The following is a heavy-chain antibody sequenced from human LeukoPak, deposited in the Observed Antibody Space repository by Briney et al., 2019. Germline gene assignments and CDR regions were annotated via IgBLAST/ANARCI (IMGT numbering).Heavy chain of an antibody. V-gene: IGHV3-23*01. CDR3: AAVGATKNPNFDY. Sequence: GGSLRLSCVGSGFTFRSHAMSWVRQAPEKGLEFVSGIYENGGTTYYADSVKGRFSISRDNSKNTLYLQMDSLRGEDTAVYYCAAVGATKNPNFDYWGQGTLVTVSS. D-gene: IGHD1-26*01. CDR1: GFTFRSHA. J-gene: IGHJ4*02. CDR2: IYENGGTT.